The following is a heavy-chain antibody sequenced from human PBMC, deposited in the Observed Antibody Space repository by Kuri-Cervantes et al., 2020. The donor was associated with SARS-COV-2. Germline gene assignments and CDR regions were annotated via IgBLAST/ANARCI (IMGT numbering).Heavy chain of an antibody. CDR2: IYYSGST. J-gene: IGHJ4*02. CDR1: GGSISSYY. V-gene: IGHV4-59*01. Sequence: GSLRLSCTVSGGSISSYYWSWIRQPPGKGLEWIGYIYYSGSTNYNPSLKSRVTISVDTSKNQFSLKPSSVTAADTAVYYCARWPSWSGSIDYWGQGTLVTVSS. D-gene: IGHD3-3*01. CDR3: ARWPSWSGSIDY.